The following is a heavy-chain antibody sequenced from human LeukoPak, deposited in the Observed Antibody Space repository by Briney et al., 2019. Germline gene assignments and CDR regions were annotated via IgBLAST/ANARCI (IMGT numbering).Heavy chain of an antibody. CDR3: AKDVTVYYDSSGYRRNDY. J-gene: IGHJ4*02. Sequence: GGSLRLSCAASGFTFSSYWMSWVRQAPGKGLEWVSAISGSGGSTYYADSVKGRFTISRDNSKNTLYLQMNSLRAEDTAVYYCAKDVTVYYDSSGYRRNDYWGQGTLVTVSS. CDR1: GFTFSSYW. D-gene: IGHD3-22*01. CDR2: ISGSGGST. V-gene: IGHV3-23*01.